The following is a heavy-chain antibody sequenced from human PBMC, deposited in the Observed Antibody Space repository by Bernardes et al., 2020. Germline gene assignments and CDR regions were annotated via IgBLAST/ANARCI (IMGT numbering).Heavy chain of an antibody. V-gene: IGHV3-33*01. CDR2: IWYDGSNK. CDR1: GFTFSSYG. Sequence: GGSLRLSCAASGFTFSSYGMHWVRQAPGKGLEWVAVIWYDGSNKYYADSVKGRFTISRDNSKNTLYLQMNSLRAEDTAVYYCARELGDYGDYVDYWGQGTLVTVSS. CDR3: ARELGDYGDYVDY. D-gene: IGHD4-17*01. J-gene: IGHJ4*02.